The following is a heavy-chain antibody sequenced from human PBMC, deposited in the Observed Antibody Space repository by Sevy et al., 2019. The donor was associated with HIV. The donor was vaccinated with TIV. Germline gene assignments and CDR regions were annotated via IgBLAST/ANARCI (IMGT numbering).Heavy chain of an antibody. V-gene: IGHV3-48*03. CDR1: GFTFSSYA. CDR2: ISSGGNTR. D-gene: IGHD5-12*01. J-gene: IGHJ4*02. Sequence: GGSLRLSCTASGFTFSSYAMYWVRQAPGKGLEWVSFISSGGNTRYYADSVKGRFTISRDNAKNSLFLQMNSLRAEDTAVYYCARDRGGDDGNSWDFDYWGQGTLVTVSS. CDR3: ARDRGGDDGNSWDFDY.